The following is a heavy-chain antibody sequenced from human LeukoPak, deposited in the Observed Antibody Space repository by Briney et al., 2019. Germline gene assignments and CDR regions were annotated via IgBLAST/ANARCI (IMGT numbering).Heavy chain of an antibody. CDR3: ARGQVNTAGYYYYGMDV. CDR1: GVSFSGYY. CDR2: INHSGST. V-gene: IGHV4-34*01. Sequence: SETLSLTCAVYGVSFSGYYWSWIRQPPGKGLEWIGEINHSGSTNYNPSLKSRVTISVDTSKNQFSLKLSSVTAADTAVYYCARGQVNTAGYYYYGMDVWGQGTTVTVPS. D-gene: IGHD5-18*01. J-gene: IGHJ6*02.